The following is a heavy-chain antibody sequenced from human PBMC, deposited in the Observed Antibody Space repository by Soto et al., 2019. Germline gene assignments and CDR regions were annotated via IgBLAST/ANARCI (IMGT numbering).Heavy chain of an antibody. D-gene: IGHD3-22*01. CDR3: AKDQGYYYDSSGYQKDY. CDR2: ISGSGGST. CDR1: GFTFSSYA. Sequence: GGSLRLSCAASGFTFSSYAMSWVRQAPGKGLEWVSAISGSGGSTYYADSVKGRFTISRDNSKNTLYLQMSSLRAEDTAVYYCAKDQGYYYDSSGYQKDYWGQGTLVTV. V-gene: IGHV3-23*01. J-gene: IGHJ4*02.